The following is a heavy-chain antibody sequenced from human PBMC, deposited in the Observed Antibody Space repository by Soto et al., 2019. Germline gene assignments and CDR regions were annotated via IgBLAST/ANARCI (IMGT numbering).Heavy chain of an antibody. CDR3: ARERITMVRGGYYYYYYGMDV. J-gene: IGHJ6*02. CDR2: INHSGST. D-gene: IGHD3-10*01. CDR1: GVSFSGYY. V-gene: IGHV4-34*01. Sequence: SSETLSLTCAVCGVSFSGYYWSWIRQPPGKGLEWIGEINHSGSTNYNPSLKSRVTISVDTSKNQFSLKLSSVTAADTAVYYCARERITMVRGGYYYYYYGMDVWGQGTTVS.